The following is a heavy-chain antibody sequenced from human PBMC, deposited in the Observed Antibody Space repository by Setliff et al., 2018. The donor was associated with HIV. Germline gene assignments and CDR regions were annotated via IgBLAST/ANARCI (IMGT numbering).Heavy chain of an antibody. CDR3: ARRTAPPSGFYSHYYLDV. D-gene: IGHD6-6*01. J-gene: IGHJ6*03. V-gene: IGHV4-39*01. CDR2: IYYSGST. CDR1: GGSISSNSYF. Sequence: PSETLSLTCTVSGGSISSNSYFWGWIRQPPGKGLEWTGSIYYSGSTYYNLSLKSRVTISIDTSNNQFSLKVSSVTAADTAVYYCARRTAPPSGFYSHYYLDVWGKGTTVTVSS.